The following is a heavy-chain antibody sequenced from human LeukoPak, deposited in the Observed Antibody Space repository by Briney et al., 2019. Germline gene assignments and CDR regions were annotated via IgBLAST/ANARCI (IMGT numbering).Heavy chain of an antibody. CDR2: ISGSGGST. CDR3: AKGEAAAIYGMDV. D-gene: IGHD6-13*01. Sequence: GGSLRLSCAASGFTFSSYAMSWGRQAPGKGLELVSAISGSGGSTYYADSVKCRFTISRDNSKNMLYLQMNSLRAEDTAVYYCAKGEAAAIYGMDVWGQGTTVT. J-gene: IGHJ6*02. CDR1: GFTFSSYA. V-gene: IGHV3-23*01.